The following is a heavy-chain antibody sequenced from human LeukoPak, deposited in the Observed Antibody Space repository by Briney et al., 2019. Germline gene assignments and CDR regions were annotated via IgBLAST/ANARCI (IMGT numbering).Heavy chain of an antibody. CDR3: ARAPVVVGPGVFFES. D-gene: IGHD2-21*01. Sequence: PGGSLRLSCVASGFIVSGNYMSWVRQAPGKGLEWVSTIYSSGTPYYADSVKGRFIISRDKSKNTLFLQMNSLRAEDTAVYYCARAPVVVGPGVFFESWGQGTLVTVSA. J-gene: IGHJ4*02. CDR1: GFIVSGNY. V-gene: IGHV3-53*01. CDR2: IYSSGTP.